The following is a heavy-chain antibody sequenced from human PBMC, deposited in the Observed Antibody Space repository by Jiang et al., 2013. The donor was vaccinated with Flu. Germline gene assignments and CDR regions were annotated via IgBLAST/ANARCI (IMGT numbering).Heavy chain of an antibody. V-gene: IGHV4-59*01. Sequence: GPGLVKPSETLSLTCTVSGGSISSYYWSWIRQPPGKGLEWIGYIYYSGSTNYNPSLKSRVTISVDTSKNQFSLKLSSVTAADTAVYYCARWDYYDSSGYYSRGAFDIVGQGTMVTVSS. CDR1: GGSISSYY. CDR2: IYYSGST. J-gene: IGHJ3*02. CDR3: ARWDYYDSSGYYSRGAFDI. D-gene: IGHD3-22*01.